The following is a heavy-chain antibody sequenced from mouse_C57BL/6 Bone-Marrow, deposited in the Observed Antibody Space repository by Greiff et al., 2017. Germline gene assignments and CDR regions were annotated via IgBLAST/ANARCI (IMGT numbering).Heavy chain of an antibody. CDR3: ATGDSTLDY. V-gene: IGHV14-2*01. CDR1: GFNIKDYY. CDR2: IGPEEGET. Sequence: EVQLQQSGAELVKPGASVKLSCTASGFNIKDYYMHWVKQRTEQGLEWIGRIGPEEGETKYAPNFQGKATITAEPSSNTDDLQLSSLTSEDTAVYYCATGDSTLDYWGQGTSVTVSS. J-gene: IGHJ4*01.